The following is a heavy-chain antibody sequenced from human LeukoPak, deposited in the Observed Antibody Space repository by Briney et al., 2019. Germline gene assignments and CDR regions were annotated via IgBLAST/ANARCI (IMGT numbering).Heavy chain of an antibody. D-gene: IGHD2-2*01. J-gene: IGHJ4*02. CDR2: MNPNSGNT. Sequence: ASVKVSCKASGYTFTSYDINWVRQATGQGLEWMGWMNPNSGNTGYAQKFQGRVTMTRNTSISTAYMELSSLRSEDTAVYYCATDKHCTGTNCYYYPGYWGQGTLVTVSS. V-gene: IGHV1-8*01. CDR1: GYTFTSYD. CDR3: ATDKHCTGTNCYYYPGY.